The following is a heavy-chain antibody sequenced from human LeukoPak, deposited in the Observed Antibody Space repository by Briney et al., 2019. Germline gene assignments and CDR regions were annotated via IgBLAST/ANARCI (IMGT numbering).Heavy chain of an antibody. CDR3: ARARYSSVQDNIYYYGMDV. CDR1: GGTFSSYA. Sequence: ASVKVSCKASGGTFSSYAISWVRQAPGQGLEWMGRIIPILGIANYAQKFQGRVTITADKSTSTAYMELSSLRSEDTAVYYCARARYSSVQDNIYYYGMDVWGQGTTVTVSS. D-gene: IGHD6-19*01. V-gene: IGHV1-69*04. CDR2: IIPILGIA. J-gene: IGHJ6*02.